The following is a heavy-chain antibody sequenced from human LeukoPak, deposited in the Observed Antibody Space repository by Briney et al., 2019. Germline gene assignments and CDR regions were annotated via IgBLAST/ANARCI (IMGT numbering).Heavy chain of an antibody. CDR1: GFTFSSYE. D-gene: IGHD3-9*01. V-gene: IGHV3-48*03. Sequence: GGSLRLSCAASGFTFSSYEMNWVRQAPGKGLEWVSYISSSGSTIYYADSVKGRFTISRDNAKNSLYLQMNSLRAEDTAVYYCATEYYDILTGYPRDGFDPWGQGTLVTVSS. CDR2: ISSSGSTI. J-gene: IGHJ5*02. CDR3: ATEYYDILTGYPRDGFDP.